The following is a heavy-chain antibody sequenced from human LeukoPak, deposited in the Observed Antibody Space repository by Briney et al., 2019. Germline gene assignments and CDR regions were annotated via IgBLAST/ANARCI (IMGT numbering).Heavy chain of an antibody. Sequence: GGSLRLSCAASGFTFSSYEMNWVRQAPGKGLEWVAYISSSGRAIYYADSVKGRFTISRDNAKNSLYLQMSSLRDEDTAVHYCARTIDTRGQGTLVTVSS. D-gene: IGHD5-24*01. CDR1: GFTFSSYE. V-gene: IGHV3-48*03. CDR2: ISSSGRAI. J-gene: IGHJ5*02. CDR3: ARTIDT.